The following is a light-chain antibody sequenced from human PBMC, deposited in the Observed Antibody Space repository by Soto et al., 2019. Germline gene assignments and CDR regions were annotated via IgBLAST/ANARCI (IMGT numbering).Light chain of an antibody. V-gene: IGLV7-46*01. CDR3: LLSYSGARV. J-gene: IGLJ2*01. CDR1: TGAVTSGHY. Sequence: QAVVTQEPSLTVSPGGTVTLTCGSSTGAVTSGHYPYWFQQKPGLAHRTLIYDTSNKHSWTPARFSGSLLGGKAALTLSGAEAEDQAEYYCLLSYSGARVFGGGTKLTVL. CDR2: DTS.